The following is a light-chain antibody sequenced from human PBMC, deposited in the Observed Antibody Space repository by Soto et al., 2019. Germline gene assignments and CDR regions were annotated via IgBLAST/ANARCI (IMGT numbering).Light chain of an antibody. J-gene: IGLJ1*01. V-gene: IGLV1-40*01. CDR1: SSNIGAGYD. CDR2: GNS. Sequence: QSVLTQPPSVSGAPGQRVTISCTGSSSNIGAGYDVHWYQQLPGTAPKLLIYGNSNRPSGVPDRFSGSKSGTSASLAITGLQAGDEADYYCQYYDSSLSGHDVFGTGTKLTVL. CDR3: QYYDSSLSGHDV.